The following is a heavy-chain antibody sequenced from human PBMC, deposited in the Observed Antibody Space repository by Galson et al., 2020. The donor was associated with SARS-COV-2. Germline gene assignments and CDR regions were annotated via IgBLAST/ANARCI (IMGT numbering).Heavy chain of an antibody. CDR3: ARDTPNYGMDV. V-gene: IGHV4-59*12. CDR2: VYYTGNT. D-gene: IGHD2-15*01. J-gene: IGHJ6*02. CDR1: GVSIRSYY. Sequence: SETLSLTCTVSGVSIRSYYWTWIRQPPGKGLEWIGNVYYTGNTKYNPSLESRVTISVDTSLNQFSLKLSSVGAADTAVYYCARDTPNYGMDVWGQGTTVTVSS.